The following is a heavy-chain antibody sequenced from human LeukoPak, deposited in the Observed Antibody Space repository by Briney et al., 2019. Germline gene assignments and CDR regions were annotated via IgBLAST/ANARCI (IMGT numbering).Heavy chain of an antibody. V-gene: IGHV4-30-2*01. Sequence: SETLSLTCAVSGGSISSGGYSWSWIRQPPGKGLEWIGYIYRSGSTYYNPSLKSRVTISVDRSKNQFSLKLSSVTAADTAVYYCARRGRYFDYWGQGTLVTVSS. J-gene: IGHJ4*02. CDR1: GGSISSGGYS. CDR3: ARRGRYFDY. CDR2: IYRSGST.